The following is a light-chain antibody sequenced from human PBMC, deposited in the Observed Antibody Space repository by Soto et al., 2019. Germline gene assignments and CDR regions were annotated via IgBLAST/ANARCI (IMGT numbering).Light chain of an antibody. J-gene: IGKJ4*01. Sequence: DIQMTQSPSSLSASAGDRVTITCRASQGIRNYLAWYQQKPGKVPKLLIYGASTLQSGVPSRFSGSGSGTDFTLTISSLQPEDVAMYYWQKYDGAPLTFGGGTKVEIK. CDR1: QGIRNY. V-gene: IGKV1-27*01. CDR3: QKYDGAPLT. CDR2: GAS.